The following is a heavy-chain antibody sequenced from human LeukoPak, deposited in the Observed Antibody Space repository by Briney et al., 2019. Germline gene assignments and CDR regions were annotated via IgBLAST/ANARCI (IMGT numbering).Heavy chain of an antibody. CDR2: ISAYNGNT. Sequence: GASVKVSCKASGYTFTSYGISWVRQAPGQGLEWMGWISAYNGNTNYAQKLQGRVTMTTDTSTSTAYMELRSLRSDDTAVYYCARAPDPYSSGWYCDYWGQGTLVTVSS. J-gene: IGHJ4*02. V-gene: IGHV1-18*01. D-gene: IGHD6-19*01. CDR3: ARAPDPYSSGWYCDY. CDR1: GYTFTSYG.